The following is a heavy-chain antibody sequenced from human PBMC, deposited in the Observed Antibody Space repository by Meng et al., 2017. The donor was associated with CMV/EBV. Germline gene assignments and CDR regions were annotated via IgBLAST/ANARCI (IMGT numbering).Heavy chain of an antibody. J-gene: IGHJ4*02. CDR1: GFTFSNAW. V-gene: IGHV3-15*01. D-gene: IGHD3-9*01. CDR3: TTNVLRYFDWLPPDY. Sequence: GGSLRLSCAASGFTFSNAWMSWVRQAPGKGLEWVGRIKSKTDGGTTDYAAPVKDRFSISRDDSKNTLYLQMNSLKTEDTAVYYCTTNVLRYFDWLPPDYWGQGTLVPSPQ. CDR2: IKSKTDGGTT.